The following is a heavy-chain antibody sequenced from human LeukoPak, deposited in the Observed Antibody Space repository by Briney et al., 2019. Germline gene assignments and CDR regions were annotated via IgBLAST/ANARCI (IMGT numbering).Heavy chain of an antibody. D-gene: IGHD6-19*01. CDR1: GGSISSYY. J-gene: IGHJ6*02. V-gene: IGHV4-39*07. CDR2: IYYSGST. Sequence: SETLSLTCTVSGGSISSYYWGWIRQSPGKGLEWIGSIYYSGSTYYNPSLKSRVTISVDTSKNQFSLKLSSVTAADTAVYYCARARYSSGWYELDYYYGMDVWGQGTTVTVSS. CDR3: ARARYSSGWYELDYYYGMDV.